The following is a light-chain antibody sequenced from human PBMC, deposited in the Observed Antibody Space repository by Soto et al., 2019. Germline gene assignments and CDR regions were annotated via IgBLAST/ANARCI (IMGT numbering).Light chain of an antibody. J-gene: IGKJ2*01. CDR3: QQSSSIPYT. Sequence: DIQMTQSPSSLSASVGDRVTITCRASQTISTYLNWYQQNPGKAPKLLIYAASNLQNGVTSRFSGSGSGTDFTLTISSLQPEDFATYYCQQSSSIPYTFGQGTKLEIK. V-gene: IGKV1-39*01. CDR1: QTISTY. CDR2: AAS.